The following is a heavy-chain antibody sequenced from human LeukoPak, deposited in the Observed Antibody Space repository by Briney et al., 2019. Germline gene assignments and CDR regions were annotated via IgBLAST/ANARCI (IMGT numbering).Heavy chain of an antibody. CDR3: ARDLSYSRDDAFDL. CDR2: ISGTSTYI. J-gene: IGHJ3*01. V-gene: IGHV3-21*01. D-gene: IGHD3-22*01. Sequence: GGSLRLSCAASGFTFSSNSMSWVRQAPGKGLEWVSCISGTSTYIYYADSVKGRFTISRDDAKNSPYLQMNSLRADDTAVYYCARDLSYSRDDAFDLWGQGTVVTVSS. CDR1: GFTFSSNS.